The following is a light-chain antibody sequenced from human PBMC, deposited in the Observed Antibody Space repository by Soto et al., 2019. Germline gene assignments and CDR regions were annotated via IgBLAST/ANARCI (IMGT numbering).Light chain of an antibody. Sequence: EVVMTQSPTPLSVSPGERATLSCRASQSVNSNLAWYQQKPGQAPRLLIYGASTRATGIPARFSGSGSGTEFTLTISSLQSEDFAVYYCQQYNKWPPLTFGGGTKVDIK. CDR1: QSVNSN. CDR3: QQYNKWPPLT. V-gene: IGKV3-15*01. CDR2: GAS. J-gene: IGKJ4*01.